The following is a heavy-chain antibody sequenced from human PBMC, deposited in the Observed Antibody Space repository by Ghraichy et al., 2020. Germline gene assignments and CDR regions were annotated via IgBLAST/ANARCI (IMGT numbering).Heavy chain of an antibody. J-gene: IGHJ6*02. CDR3: ASRYYDFWSGSVGYYGMDV. D-gene: IGHD3-3*01. V-gene: IGHV4-31*03. CDR2: IYYSGST. Sequence: SETLSLTCTVSGGSISSGGYYWSWIRQHPGKGLEWIGYIYYSGSTYYNPSLKSRVTISVDTSKNQFSLKLSSVTAADTAVYYCASRYYDFWSGSVGYYGMDVWGQGTTVTVSS. CDR1: GGSISSGGYY.